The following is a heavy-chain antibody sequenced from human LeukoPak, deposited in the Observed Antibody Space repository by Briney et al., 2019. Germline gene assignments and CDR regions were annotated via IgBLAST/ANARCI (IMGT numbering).Heavy chain of an antibody. CDR3: TRNDAPGYSSRWYGY. CDR1: GFTSSSYS. Sequence: PGGSLRLSCAASGFTSSSYSMNWVRQAPGKRLEWVSSIISSSSYIYYADSVKGRFTISRDNAKNSLYLQMNSLRALVWDMYYCTRNDAPGYSSRWYGYWGQGTPLTVSS. CDR2: IISSSSYI. J-gene: IGHJ4*02. V-gene: IGHV3-21*01. D-gene: IGHD6-13*01.